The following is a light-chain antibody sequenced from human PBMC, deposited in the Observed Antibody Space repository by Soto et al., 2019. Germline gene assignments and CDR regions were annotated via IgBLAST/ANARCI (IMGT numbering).Light chain of an antibody. Sequence: AIQLTQSPYSLSASVGDRVTITCRASQGINSALAWYQQKPGRAPNLLIYDASSLDSGVPLRFSGSGSGTDFTLIICSLLTLVFSSYYCQQFSAYPLTFGGGPKLDIK. V-gene: IGKV1-13*02. CDR1: QGINSA. J-gene: IGKJ4*01. CDR3: QQFSAYPLT. CDR2: DAS.